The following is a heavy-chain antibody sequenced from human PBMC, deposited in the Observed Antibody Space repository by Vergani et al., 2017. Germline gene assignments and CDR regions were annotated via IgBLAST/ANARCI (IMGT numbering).Heavy chain of an antibody. J-gene: IGHJ4*02. Sequence: EVQLVESGGGLIQPGGSLRLSCAASGFTVSSNYMSWVRQAPGKGLEWVSVIYSGGRTYYADSVEGRFTISRDNSKNTLYLQRNSLRAEDTALYYWARXLPVLRYFDWLSTDYIDYWGQGTLVTVSS. V-gene: IGHV3-53*01. CDR1: GFTVSSNY. CDR2: IYSGGRT. CDR3: ARXLPVLRYFDWLSTDYIDY. D-gene: IGHD3-9*01.